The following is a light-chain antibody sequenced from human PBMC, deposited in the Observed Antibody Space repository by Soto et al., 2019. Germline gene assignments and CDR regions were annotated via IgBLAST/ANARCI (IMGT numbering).Light chain of an antibody. CDR3: QQYNSYSPTWT. CDR2: KAS. CDR1: QSISSW. J-gene: IGKJ1*01. V-gene: IGKV1-5*03. Sequence: DIQMTQSPSTLSASVGDRVTITCRASQSISSWLAWYQQKPGKAPKLLIYKASSLESGVPSRFSGSGSGTAFTLTISSLQPDDFATYYGQQYNSYSPTWTFGQGTKVEIK.